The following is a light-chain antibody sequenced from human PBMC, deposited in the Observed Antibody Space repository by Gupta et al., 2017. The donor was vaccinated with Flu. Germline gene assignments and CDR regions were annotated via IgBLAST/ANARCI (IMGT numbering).Light chain of an antibody. CDR3: QQYNSWPPLT. CDR1: QSVSGN. V-gene: IGKV3-15*01. Sequence: EIVMTQSPATLSVSLGERATLSCRASQSVSGNLAWYQQKPDQAPRLLIYGASTRATGIPARFSGSGSGTEFTLTISSLQSEDFAVYYCQQYNSWPPLTFGGGTKVEIK. J-gene: IGKJ4*01. CDR2: GAS.